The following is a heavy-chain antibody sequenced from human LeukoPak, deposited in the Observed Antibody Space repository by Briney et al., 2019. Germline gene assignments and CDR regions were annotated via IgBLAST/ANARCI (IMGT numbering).Heavy chain of an antibody. CDR3: ARERADYYGSGSHYKVWFDP. CDR2: IYSSGST. D-gene: IGHD3-10*01. Sequence: KSSETLSLTCTVSGGSISSYYWSWIRQPAGKGLEWIGRIYSSGSTNYNPSLKSRVTMSVDTSKNQFSLKLSSVTAADTAVYYCARERADYYGSGSHYKVWFDPWGQGTLVTVSS. CDR1: GGSISSYY. V-gene: IGHV4-4*07. J-gene: IGHJ5*02.